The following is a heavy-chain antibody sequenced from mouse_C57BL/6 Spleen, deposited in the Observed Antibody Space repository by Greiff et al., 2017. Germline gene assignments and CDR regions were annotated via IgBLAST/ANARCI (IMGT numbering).Heavy chain of an antibody. V-gene: IGHV1-85*01. CDR3: ARKGGHYAMDY. D-gene: IGHD3-3*01. CDR2: IYPRDGRT. CDR1: GYTFTSYD. Sequence: VQLQQSGPELVKPGASVKLSCKASGYTFTSYDINWVKQRPGQGLEWIGWIYPRDGRTKYNEKFKGKATLTVDTSSSTAYMELHSLTSEDSAVYFCARKGGHYAMDYWGQGTSGTVSS. J-gene: IGHJ4*01.